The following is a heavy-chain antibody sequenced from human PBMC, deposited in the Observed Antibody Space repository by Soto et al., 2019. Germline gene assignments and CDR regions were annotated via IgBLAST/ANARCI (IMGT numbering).Heavy chain of an antibody. CDR3: ARSPGYCSSTSCYPNWFDP. D-gene: IGHD2-2*01. V-gene: IGHV4-4*02. J-gene: IGHJ5*02. Sequence: QVQLQESGPGLVKPSGTLSLTCAVSSGSISSSNCWSWGRQPPGQGLEWIGDIYHSGSTNYNPSLKCRVTISVDKSKNQSSLKLSSVTAADTAVYYCARSPGYCSSTSCYPNWFDPWGQGTLVTVSS. CDR2: IYHSGST. CDR1: SGSISSSNC.